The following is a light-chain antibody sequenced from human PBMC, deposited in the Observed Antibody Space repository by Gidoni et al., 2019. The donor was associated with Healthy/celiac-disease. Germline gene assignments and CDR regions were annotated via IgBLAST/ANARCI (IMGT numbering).Light chain of an antibody. CDR2: SND. J-gene: IGLJ3*02. CDR3: ATWDDSLNGWV. Sequence: QSVLTQPPSASGTPGQRVTIPCSGSSSNIVSNTVNWYQQLPGTAPKLLLYSNDQRPSGVPDRFSGSKSGSSASLAISGLQSEDEADYYCATWDDSLNGWVFGGGTKLTVL. V-gene: IGLV1-44*01. CDR1: SSNIVSNT.